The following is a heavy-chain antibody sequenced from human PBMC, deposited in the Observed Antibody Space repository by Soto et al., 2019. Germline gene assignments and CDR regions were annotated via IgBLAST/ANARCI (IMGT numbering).Heavy chain of an antibody. V-gene: IGHV1-58*02. Sequence: SVKVSCKASGFTFIDSAMQWVRQARGQRLEWIGWIVVGSGNTNYAQRFQERVTITRDMSTSTAYMELSSLRSEDTAVYYCTAVLYWGGYYYYMDVWGKGTTVTVSS. D-gene: IGHD3-16*01. J-gene: IGHJ6*03. CDR3: TAVLYWGGYYYYMDV. CDR1: GFTFIDSA. CDR2: IVVGSGNT.